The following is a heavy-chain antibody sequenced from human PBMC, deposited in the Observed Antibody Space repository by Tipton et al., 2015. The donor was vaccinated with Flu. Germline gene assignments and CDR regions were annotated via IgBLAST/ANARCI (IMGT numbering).Heavy chain of an antibody. J-gene: IGHJ6*02. CDR3: ARDQGFGAGMTYDYYDIDV. V-gene: IGHV4-38-2*02. CDR1: GDSIGSRYC. D-gene: IGHD3-10*01. Sequence: LRLSCSVSGDSIGSRYCWGWIRQPPGKGLEWIGNICRTGSTYFNPSLTSRVTFSVDRSKNQFSLRLTSVTAADTAVYYCARDQGFGAGMTYDYYDIDVWGQGTTVTVSS. CDR2: ICRTGST.